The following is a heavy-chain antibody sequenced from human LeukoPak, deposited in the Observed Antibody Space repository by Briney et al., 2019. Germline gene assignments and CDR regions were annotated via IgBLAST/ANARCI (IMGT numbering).Heavy chain of an antibody. Sequence: SETLSLTCTVSGGSISSYYWSWIRQPPGKGLEWIGYIYYSGTTNYSPSLKTRVTISVDTSKNQFSLNLSSVTAADTAVYYCARTQYSGYYYGYFDYWGQGTPVTVSS. D-gene: IGHD1-26*01. CDR1: GGSISSYY. V-gene: IGHV4-59*01. CDR3: ARTQYSGYYYGYFDY. J-gene: IGHJ4*02. CDR2: IYYSGTT.